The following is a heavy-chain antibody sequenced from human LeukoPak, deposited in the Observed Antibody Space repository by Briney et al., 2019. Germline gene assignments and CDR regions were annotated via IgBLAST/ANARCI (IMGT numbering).Heavy chain of an antibody. J-gene: IGHJ3*02. CDR1: GFTFSSYA. CDR2: ISGSGGST. V-gene: IGHV3-23*01. D-gene: IGHD5-18*01. CDR3: AKVDTAMVIRRAFDI. Sequence: PGGSLRLSCAASGFTFSSYAMSWVRQAPGKGLEWVSAISGSGGSTYYADSVKGRFTISRDNSKNTLYLQMNGLRAEDTAVYYCAKVDTAMVIRRAFDIWGQGTMVTVSS.